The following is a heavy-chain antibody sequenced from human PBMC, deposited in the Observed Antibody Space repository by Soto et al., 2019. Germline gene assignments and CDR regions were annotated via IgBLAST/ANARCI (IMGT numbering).Heavy chain of an antibody. D-gene: IGHD3-10*01. J-gene: IGHJ6*02. CDR3: AHAGKRFGELLGVDV. V-gene: IGHV3-30*03. CDR1: GVTFSSYG. Sequence: QVQLVESGGGVVQPGRSLRLSCAASGVTFSSYGMHWVRQAPGKGLVWVAVISYDGSNKYYADSVKRRFTISRDNSKNTLYLQLNILRAEDTAVYYCAHAGKRFGELLGVDVWGQGTTVTVFS. CDR2: ISYDGSNK.